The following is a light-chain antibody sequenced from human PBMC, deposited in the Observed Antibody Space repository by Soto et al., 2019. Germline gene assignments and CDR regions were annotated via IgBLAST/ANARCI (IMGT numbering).Light chain of an antibody. CDR3: QQYNNWPPLMCT. CDR1: QSVSSN. J-gene: IGKJ2*02. Sequence: EIVMTQSPATLSVSPGERATLSCRASQSVSSNLAWYQQKPGQAPRLLIYGASTRATGIPARFSGSGSVTEFTLTISSLQSEDFAVYYCQQYNNWPPLMCTFGQGTKLEI. CDR2: GAS. V-gene: IGKV3D-15*01.